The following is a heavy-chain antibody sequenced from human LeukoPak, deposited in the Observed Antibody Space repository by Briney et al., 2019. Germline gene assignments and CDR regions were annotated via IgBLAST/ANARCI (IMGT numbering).Heavy chain of an antibody. V-gene: IGHV3-7*01. J-gene: IGHJ1*01. CDR2: IRQDGGET. CDR1: GFTFSSYW. Sequence: GGSLRLSRAASGFTFSSYWMTWVRQAPGKGLEWVAHIRQDGGETYYADSVKGRFTISRDNSKNTLYLQMNSLRAEDTAVYYCARQGGRWLQLRPAQYFQHWGQGTLVTVSS. D-gene: IGHD5-24*01. CDR3: ARQGGRWLQLRPAQYFQH.